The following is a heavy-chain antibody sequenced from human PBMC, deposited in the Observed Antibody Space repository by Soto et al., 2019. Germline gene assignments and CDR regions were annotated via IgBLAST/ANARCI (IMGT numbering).Heavy chain of an antibody. J-gene: IGHJ6*02. CDR3: EKDVVRWYVTHGTDC. CDR1: GLSLTDYG. V-gene: IGHV3-30*18. D-gene: IGHD3-10*02. Sequence: GSLRLPAAVAGLSLTDYGMHGVGQAPGKGPEWVALVSYHGSNRYYADSVKGRFTISRDNSKNTLYLEMNRLRVEDTAVYYCEKDVVRWYVTHGTDCWGQGTTVTVSS. CDR2: VSYHGSNR.